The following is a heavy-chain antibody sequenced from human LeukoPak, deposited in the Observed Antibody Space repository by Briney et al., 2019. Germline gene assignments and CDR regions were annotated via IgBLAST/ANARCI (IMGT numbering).Heavy chain of an antibody. V-gene: IGHV1-69*01. CDR1: GGTFSSYA. Sequence: GASVKVSCKASGGTFSSYAIGWVRQAPGQGLEWMGGIIPIFGTANYAQKFQGRVTITADESTSTAYMELGSLRSEDTAVYYCARDGSRMVAPTSKTYYYYGMDVWGQGTTVTVSS. CDR3: ARDGSRMVAPTSKTYYYYGMDV. D-gene: IGHD5-12*01. J-gene: IGHJ6*02. CDR2: IIPIFGTA.